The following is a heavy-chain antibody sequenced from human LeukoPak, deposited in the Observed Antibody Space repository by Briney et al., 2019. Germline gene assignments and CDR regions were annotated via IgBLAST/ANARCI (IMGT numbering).Heavy chain of an antibody. V-gene: IGHV3-66*02. D-gene: IGHD5-18*01. CDR2: IYSGGSK. J-gene: IGHJ4*02. CDR3: ARDRYSYGYALDC. CDR1: GFTVSNNY. Sequence: GGSLRLSCTASGFTVSNNYMSWVRQAPGKGLEWVSVIYSGGSKYHADSVKGRFIISRDNSKNTLNLQMNSLRVEDSAVYYCARDRYSYGYALDCWGQGTLVTVSS.